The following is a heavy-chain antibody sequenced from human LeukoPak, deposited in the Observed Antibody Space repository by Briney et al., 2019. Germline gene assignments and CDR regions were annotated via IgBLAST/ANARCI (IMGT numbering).Heavy chain of an antibody. CDR2: ISGSGGST. Sequence: GSLRLSCAASGFTFSSYAMSWVRQAPGKGLEWVSAISGSGGSTYYADSVKGRFTISRDNSKNTLYLQMNSLRAEDTAVYYCATGPYSSGLATDYWGQGTLVTVSS. J-gene: IGHJ4*02. CDR3: ATGPYSSGLATDY. CDR1: GFTFSSYA. V-gene: IGHV3-23*01. D-gene: IGHD6-25*01.